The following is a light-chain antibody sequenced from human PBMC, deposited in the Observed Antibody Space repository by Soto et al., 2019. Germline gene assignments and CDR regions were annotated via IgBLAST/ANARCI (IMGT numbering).Light chain of an antibody. CDR3: QHYGNSLWT. V-gene: IGKV3-20*01. Sequence: EIVLTQFPGTLSLSPWDRATLSCRTSQSLRSMYLAWYQQKPGQAPRLLIYDASSRATDIPDRFSGSGSGTDFTLTISRLEPEDFAIYYCQHYGNSLWTFGQGTKVDI. CDR1: QSLRSMY. J-gene: IGKJ1*01. CDR2: DAS.